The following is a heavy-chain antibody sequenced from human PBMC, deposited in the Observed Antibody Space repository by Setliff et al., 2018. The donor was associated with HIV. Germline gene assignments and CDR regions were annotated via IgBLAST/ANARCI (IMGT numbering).Heavy chain of an antibody. V-gene: IGHV4-39*01. J-gene: IGHJ4*02. CDR1: GGSIGSNTFY. D-gene: IGHD6-6*01. CDR3: ARHRASSSGFPLDF. Sequence: SETLSLTCSVYGGSIGSNTFYWGWLRQPPGKEPEWIGSINHSGNTYYYPSLKSRVTMSVDTSKNQFSLRLSSVTATDTAVYYCARHRASSSGFPLDFWGQGILVTVSS. CDR2: INHSGNT.